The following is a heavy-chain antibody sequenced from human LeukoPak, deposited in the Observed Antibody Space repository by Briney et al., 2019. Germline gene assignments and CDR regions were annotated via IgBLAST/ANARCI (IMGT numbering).Heavy chain of an antibody. V-gene: IGHV3-30*04. J-gene: IGHJ4*02. CDR3: ARDQAPTHFDY. Sequence: GRSLRLSCAASGFTLSSYAMHWVRQAPGKGLEWVAVISYDGSNKYYADSVKGRFTISRDNSKNTLYLQMNSLRAEDTAVYYCARDQAPTHFDYWGQGTLVTVSS. CDR2: ISYDGSNK. CDR1: GFTLSSYA.